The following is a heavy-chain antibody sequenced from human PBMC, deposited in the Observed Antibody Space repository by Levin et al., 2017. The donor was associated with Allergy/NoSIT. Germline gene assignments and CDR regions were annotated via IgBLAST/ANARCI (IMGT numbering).Heavy chain of an antibody. V-gene: IGHV4-59*01. CDR2: IYYSGST. CDR3: ARDRVVASSGTYYYYGMAV. CDR1: GGSISGYH. D-gene: IGHD2-15*01. Sequence: MTSETLSLTCIVSGGSISGYHWSWIRQPPGKGLEWIGYIYYSGSTNYSPSLKSRVTMSVDTSKNQFSLTLNSVTAADTAVYYCARDRVVASSGTYYYYGMAVWGQGTTVTVSS. J-gene: IGHJ6*02.